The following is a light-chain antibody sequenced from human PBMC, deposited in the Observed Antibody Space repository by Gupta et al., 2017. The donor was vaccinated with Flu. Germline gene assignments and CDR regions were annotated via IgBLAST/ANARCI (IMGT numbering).Light chain of an antibody. CDR2: DAS. CDR1: QSVSSS. Sequence: ETVLTQSPATLSVSPGEGATLSCRASQSVSSSLAWYQQKPGQAPRLLIYDASTRATGIPARFSGSGSGTEFTLAISSLQSGDFAIYYCQQDNYWPETFGQGTKLDIK. V-gene: IGKV3-15*01. J-gene: IGKJ1*01. CDR3: QQDNYWPET.